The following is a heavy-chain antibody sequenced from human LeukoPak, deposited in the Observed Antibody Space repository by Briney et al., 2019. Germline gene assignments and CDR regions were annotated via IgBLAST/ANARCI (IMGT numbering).Heavy chain of an antibody. CDR1: GGSISSSSYY. CDR2: IYYSGST. D-gene: IGHD3-22*01. CDR3: ASELMIVVANWFDP. Sequence: SETLSLTCTVSGGSISSSSYYWGWIRQPPGKGLEWIGSIYYSGSTYYNPSLKSRVTISVDTSKNQFSLKLSSVTAADTAVYYCASELMIVVANWFDPWGQGTLVTVSS. V-gene: IGHV4-39*07. J-gene: IGHJ5*02.